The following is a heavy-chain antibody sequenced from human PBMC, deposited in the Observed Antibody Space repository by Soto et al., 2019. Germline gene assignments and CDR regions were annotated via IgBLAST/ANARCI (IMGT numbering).Heavy chain of an antibody. D-gene: IGHD4-4*01. J-gene: IGHJ6*03. CDR1: GFTFSSYG. CDR3: ARDRLQSTADYYMDV. Sequence: PGGSLRLSCAASGFTFSSYGMHWVRQAPGKGLEWVAVIWYDGSNKYYADSVKGRFTISRDNSKNTLYLQMNSLSAEDTAVYYCARDRLQSTADYYMDVWGKGTTVTVSS. CDR2: IWYDGSNK. V-gene: IGHV3-33*01.